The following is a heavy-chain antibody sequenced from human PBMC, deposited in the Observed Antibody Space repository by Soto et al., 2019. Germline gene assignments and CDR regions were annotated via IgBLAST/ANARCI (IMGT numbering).Heavy chain of an antibody. CDR1: GHTFTGYY. Sequence: QVQPVQSGAEVKKTGASVKISCKASGHTFTGYYIHRVRQSPGQGLEWRGWINHNSGGTDCGQKFQGRVTMTRETSISIVYMDLTRMRFAETVVYYSACSRAIGAGGFDVFDPWGQGTLFTVSS. CDR3: ACSRAIGAGGFDVFDP. D-gene: IGHD6-13*01. J-gene: IGHJ5*02. V-gene: IGHV1-2*02. CDR2: INHNSGGT.